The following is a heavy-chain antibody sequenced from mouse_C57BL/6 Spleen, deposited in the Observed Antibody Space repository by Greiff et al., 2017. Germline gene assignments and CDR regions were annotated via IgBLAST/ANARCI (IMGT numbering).Heavy chain of an antibody. V-gene: IGHV2-2*01. J-gene: IGHJ4*01. Sequence: VQLQQSGPGLVQPSQSLSITCTVSGFSLTSYGVHWVRQSPGQGLEWLGVIWSGGSTDYNAAFISRLSISKDNSKSQVFFNMNSLQADDTAIYYCASILCYYGNYVAMDYWGQGTSVTVSS. D-gene: IGHD2-1*01. CDR1: GFSLTSYG. CDR2: IWSGGST. CDR3: ASILCYYGNYVAMDY.